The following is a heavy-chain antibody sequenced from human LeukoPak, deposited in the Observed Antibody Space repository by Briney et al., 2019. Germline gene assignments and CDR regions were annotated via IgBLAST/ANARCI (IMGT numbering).Heavy chain of an antibody. CDR2: IYYSGST. CDR3: ARGRSVDTMVRGVIQHLNWFDT. D-gene: IGHD3-10*01. J-gene: IGHJ5*02. CDR1: GGSISSGGYS. V-gene: IGHV4-30-4*07. Sequence: SETLSLTCAVSGGSISSGGYSWSWIRQPPGKGLEWIGYIYYSGSTYYNPSLKSRVTISVDTSKNQFSLKLTSVTAADTAVYYCARGRSVDTMVRGVIQHLNWFDTWGQGTLVTVSS.